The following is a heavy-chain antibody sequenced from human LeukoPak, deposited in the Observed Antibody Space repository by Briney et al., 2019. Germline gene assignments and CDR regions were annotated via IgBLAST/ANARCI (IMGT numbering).Heavy chain of an antibody. CDR2: ISGDGGST. CDR3: AKDLRGYSYGSGRY. Sequence: GGSLRLSCAASGFTFDDYAMHWVREAPGKGLEWVSLISGDGGSTYYADSVKGRFTISRDNSKNSLYLQMNSLRTEDTALYYCAKDLRGYSYGSGRYWGQGTLVTVSS. J-gene: IGHJ4*02. V-gene: IGHV3-43*02. D-gene: IGHD5-18*01. CDR1: GFTFDDYA.